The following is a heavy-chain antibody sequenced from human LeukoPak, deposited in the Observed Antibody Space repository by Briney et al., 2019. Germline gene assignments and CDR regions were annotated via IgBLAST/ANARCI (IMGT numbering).Heavy chain of an antibody. CDR2: ISYDGSNK. CDR3: AKARGGIAAAGTGGPFDY. D-gene: IGHD6-13*01. V-gene: IGHV3-30*18. J-gene: IGHJ4*02. CDR1: GFTFSSYG. Sequence: PGGSLRLSCAASGFTFSSYGMHWVRQAPGKGLEWVAGISYDGSNKYYTDSVKGRFTISRDNSKNTVYLQMNSLRAEDTAVYYCAKARGGIAAAGTGGPFDYWGQGTLVTVSS.